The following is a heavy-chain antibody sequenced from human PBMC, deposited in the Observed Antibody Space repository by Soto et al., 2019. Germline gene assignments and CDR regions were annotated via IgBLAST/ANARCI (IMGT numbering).Heavy chain of an antibody. J-gene: IGHJ1*01. CDR3: ARDRIAVAGNPDYFQQ. CDR1: GFTVSSNY. V-gene: IGHV3-66*01. D-gene: IGHD6-19*01. CDR2: IYSGGST. Sequence: EVQLVESGGGLVQPGGSLRLSCAASGFTVSSNYMSWVRQAPGKGLEWVSVIYSGGSTYYADSVKGRFTISRDNSKNTLYLQMNSLRAEDTAVYYCARDRIAVAGNPDYFQQWGQGTLVTVSS.